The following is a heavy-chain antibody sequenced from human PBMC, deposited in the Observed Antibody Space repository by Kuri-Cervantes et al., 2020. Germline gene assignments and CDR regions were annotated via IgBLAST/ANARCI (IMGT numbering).Heavy chain of an antibody. CDR1: GFTFSNSD. CDR2: ISYDGSNK. D-gene: IGHD1-26*01. J-gene: IGHJ4*02. CDR3: AREETYSGSYHFDY. Sequence: GESLKISCAASGFTFSNSDMNWVRQAPGKGLEWVAVISYDGSNKYYADSVKGRFTISRDNSKNTLYLQMNSLRAEDTAVYYCAREETYSGSYHFDYWGQGTLVTVSS. V-gene: IGHV3-30-3*01.